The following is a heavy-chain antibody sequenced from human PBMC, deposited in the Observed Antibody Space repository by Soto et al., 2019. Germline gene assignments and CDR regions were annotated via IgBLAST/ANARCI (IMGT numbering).Heavy chain of an antibody. D-gene: IGHD3-3*01. Sequence: QVQLQESGPGLVKPSQTLSLTCTVSGGSISSGGYYWSWIRQHPGKGLEWIGYIYYSGSTYYNPSLKSRVTISVDTSKNQFSLKVTSVTAADTAVYYCARDGSGSASFDYWGQGTLVTVSS. CDR2: IYYSGST. CDR1: GGSISSGGYY. CDR3: ARDGSGSASFDY. J-gene: IGHJ4*02. V-gene: IGHV4-31*03.